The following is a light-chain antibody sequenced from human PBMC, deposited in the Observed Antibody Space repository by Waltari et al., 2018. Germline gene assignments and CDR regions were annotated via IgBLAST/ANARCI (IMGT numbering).Light chain of an antibody. J-gene: IGKJ4*01. CDR2: FTA. CDR1: QSIKFY. CDR3: QQRGSWPQIT. Sequence: DIVLTQSPATLSLSPGERASLSCRASQSIKFYLAWYQQRPGQAPRLLIYFTANRATGVPARFSGSGSETDFTLTISSLEPEDFAVYYCQQRGSWPQITFGGGTRVEI. V-gene: IGKV3-11*01.